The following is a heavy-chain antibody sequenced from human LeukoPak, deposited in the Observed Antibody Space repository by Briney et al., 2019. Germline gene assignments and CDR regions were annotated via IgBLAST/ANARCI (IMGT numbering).Heavy chain of an antibody. D-gene: IGHD5-18*01. CDR1: GFTFSSYA. CDR3: AKRVAGYSYPSAAFDI. CDR2: ISGSGGST. V-gene: IGHV3-23*01. J-gene: IGHJ3*02. Sequence: PGGSLRLSCAASGFTFSSYAMSWLRQAPGKGLELVSAISGSGGSTYYADSVKGRFTISRDNSKNTLYLQMNSLRAEDTAVYYCAKRVAGYSYPSAAFDIWGQGTMVTVSS.